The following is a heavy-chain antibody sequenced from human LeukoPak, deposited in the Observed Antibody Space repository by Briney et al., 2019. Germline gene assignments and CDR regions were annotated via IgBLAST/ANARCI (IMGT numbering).Heavy chain of an antibody. CDR3: EKDKKKAFGSGSGLEY. D-gene: IGHD3-10*01. Sequence: GGSLRLSCAASGFTFDDYAMHWVRQAPGKGLEWVSGISWNSGSIGYADSVKGRFTISRDNAKNSLYLQMNSLRAEDTALYYCEKDKKKAFGSGSGLEYWGRGTLVTLPS. J-gene: IGHJ4*02. CDR2: ISWNSGSI. V-gene: IGHV3-9*01. CDR1: GFTFDDYA.